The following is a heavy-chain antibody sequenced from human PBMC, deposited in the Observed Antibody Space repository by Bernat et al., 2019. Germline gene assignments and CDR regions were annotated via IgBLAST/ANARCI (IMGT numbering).Heavy chain of an antibody. CDR3: AERGCCGSTSCYAFDY. CDR2: IYPGDSDT. D-gene: IGHD2-2*01. V-gene: IGHV5-51*01. CDR1: GYSFTSYW. J-gene: IGHJ4*02. Sequence: EVQLVQSGAEVKKPGESLKISCKGSGYSFTSYWIGWVRQMPGKGLEWMGIIYPGDSDTRYNPSFQGQLTISAGKSISTAYLQWSSLKASDSAMYYCAERGCCGSTSCYAFDYWGQGTLVSVSS.